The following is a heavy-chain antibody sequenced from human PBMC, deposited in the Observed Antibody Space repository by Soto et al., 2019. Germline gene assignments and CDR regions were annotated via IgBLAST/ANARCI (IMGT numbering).Heavy chain of an antibody. D-gene: IGHD4-4*01. CDR3: ASYSNSFTPVNY. CDR1: GFTFSSYA. J-gene: IGHJ4*02. Sequence: QVQLVESWGGVVQPGRSLRLSCAASGFTFSSYAMHWVRQAPGKGLEWVAVISYDGSNKYYADSVKGRFTISRDNSKNTLYLQMNSLRAEDTAVYYCASYSNSFTPVNYWGQGTLVTVSS. V-gene: IGHV3-30-3*01. CDR2: ISYDGSNK.